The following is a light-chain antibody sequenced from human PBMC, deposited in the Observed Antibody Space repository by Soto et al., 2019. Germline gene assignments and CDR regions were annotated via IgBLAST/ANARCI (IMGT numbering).Light chain of an antibody. CDR3: QQYATPPFA. J-gene: IGKJ2*01. V-gene: IGKV3-20*01. CDR1: QSVSSNY. Sequence: EIVLTQSPGTLPLSPGERATLSCRASQSVSSNYLVWYQQKPGQAPRPLIYGASIRATGIPDRFSGSGSGTDFTLTLSRLEPEDFAVYYCQQYATPPFAFGLGTKLEIK. CDR2: GAS.